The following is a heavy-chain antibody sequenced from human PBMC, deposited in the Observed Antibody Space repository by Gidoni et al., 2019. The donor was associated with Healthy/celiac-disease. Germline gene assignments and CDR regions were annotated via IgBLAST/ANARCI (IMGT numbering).Heavy chain of an antibody. Sequence: QSGAEVKKPGASVKVSCKASGYTFTSYYMHWVRQAPGQGLEWMGIINPSGGSTSYAQKFQGRVTMTRDTSTSTVYMELSSLRSEDTAVYYCARDYPSGSYDSSGYWIDYWGQGTLVTVSS. CDR1: GYTFTSYY. CDR2: INPSGGST. CDR3: ARDYPSGSYDSSGYWIDY. J-gene: IGHJ4*02. V-gene: IGHV1-46*03. D-gene: IGHD3-22*01.